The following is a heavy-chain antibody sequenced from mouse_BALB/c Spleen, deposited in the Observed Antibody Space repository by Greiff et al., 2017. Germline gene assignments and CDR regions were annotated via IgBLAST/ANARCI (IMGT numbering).Heavy chain of an antibody. J-gene: IGHJ4*01. CDR1: GFTFSDYY. Sequence: EVNVVESGGGLVKPGGSLKLSCAASGFTFSDYYMYWVRQTPEKRLEWVATISDGGSYTYYPDSVKGRFTISRDNAKNNLYLQMSSLKSEDTAMYYCARDYYRYDYAMDYWGQGTSVTVSS. CDR3: ARDYYRYDYAMDY. V-gene: IGHV5-4*02. CDR2: ISDGGSYT. D-gene: IGHD2-14*01.